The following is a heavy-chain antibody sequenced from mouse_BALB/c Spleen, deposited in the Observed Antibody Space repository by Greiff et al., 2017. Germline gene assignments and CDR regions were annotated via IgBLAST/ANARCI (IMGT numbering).Heavy chain of an antibody. CDR2: IDPANGNT. CDR1: GFNIKDTY. J-gene: IGHJ3*01. CDR3: AREADGYYGFAY. D-gene: IGHD2-3*01. Sequence: EVQLQQSGAELVKPGASVKLSCTASGFNIKDTYMHWVKQRPEQGLEWIGRIDPANGNTKYDPKFQGKATITADTSSNTAYLQLSSLTSEDTAVYYCAREADGYYGFAYWGQGTLVTVSA. V-gene: IGHV14-3*02.